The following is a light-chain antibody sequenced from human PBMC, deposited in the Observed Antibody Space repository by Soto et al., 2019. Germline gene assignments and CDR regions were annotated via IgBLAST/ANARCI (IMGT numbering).Light chain of an antibody. CDR3: SSYKSINPHV. CDR2: DVS. Sequence: QSVLTQPASVSGSPGQSITISCTGTISDVSGYNFVSWYQQYPGKAPKLMIYDVSNRPSGVSNRFSGSKSGNTASLTISGLQAEYEDDYYCSSYKSINPHVFGAG. CDR1: ISDVSGYNF. V-gene: IGLV2-14*03. J-gene: IGLJ1*01.